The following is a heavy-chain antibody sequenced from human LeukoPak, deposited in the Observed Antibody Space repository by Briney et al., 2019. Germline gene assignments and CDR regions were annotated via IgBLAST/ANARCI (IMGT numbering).Heavy chain of an antibody. V-gene: IGHV3-66*01. D-gene: IGHD3-10*01. Sequence: HPGGSLRLSCTASGFIVSSNSMTWVRQAPGKGLEWVSVIYSGGSTYYADSVKGRFTISRDNSKNTLSLQMNSLRAEDTAVYYCASPLWDYWGQGILVTVSS. CDR1: GFIVSSNS. CDR2: IYSGGST. J-gene: IGHJ4*02. CDR3: ASPLWDY.